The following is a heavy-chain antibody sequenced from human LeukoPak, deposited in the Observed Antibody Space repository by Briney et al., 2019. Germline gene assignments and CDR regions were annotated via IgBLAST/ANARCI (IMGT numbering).Heavy chain of an antibody. CDR1: GGSFSGYY. Sequence: SETLSLTCAVYGGSFSGYYWSWIRQPPGKGLEWIGEINHSGSTNYNPSLKSRVTISVDTSKNQFSLKLSSVTAADTAVYYCARSPAAIEWFDPWRQGTLVTISS. CDR2: INHSGST. D-gene: IGHD2-2*01. CDR3: ARSPAAIEWFDP. J-gene: IGHJ5*02. V-gene: IGHV4-34*01.